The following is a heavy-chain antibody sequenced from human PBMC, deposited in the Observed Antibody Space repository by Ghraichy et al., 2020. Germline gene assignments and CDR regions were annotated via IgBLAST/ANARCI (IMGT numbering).Heavy chain of an antibody. CDR3: ARGVVGTHFFVGGRPDYYLDH. Sequence: GGSLRLSCAASGFTFSSYWMHWVRQAPGKGLVWVSRINSDGSSTSYADSVKGRFTISRDHAKNTLYLQMNSLRAEDTAVYYCARGVVGTHFFVGGRPDYYLDHWGEGTLVSVCS. CDR2: INSDGSST. CDR1: GFTFSSYW. J-gene: IGHJ4*02. D-gene: IGHD6-19*01. V-gene: IGHV3-74*01.